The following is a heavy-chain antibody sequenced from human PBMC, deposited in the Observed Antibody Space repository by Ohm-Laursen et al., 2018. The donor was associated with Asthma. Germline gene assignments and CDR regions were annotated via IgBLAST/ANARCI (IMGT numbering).Heavy chain of an antibody. CDR1: GFTFNSYG. D-gene: IGHD3-22*01. CDR3: ARDWGRCDGNGYSDFDY. Sequence: SLRLSCAASGFTFNSYGMHWVRQAPGKGLEWLAVISCDGSDKKYADSVKGRFTSSRDDAKNTLYLQMDSLRPEDTAVYYCARDWGRCDGNGYSDFDYWGQGTLVTVSS. J-gene: IGHJ4*02. CDR2: ISCDGSDK. V-gene: IGHV3-30*03.